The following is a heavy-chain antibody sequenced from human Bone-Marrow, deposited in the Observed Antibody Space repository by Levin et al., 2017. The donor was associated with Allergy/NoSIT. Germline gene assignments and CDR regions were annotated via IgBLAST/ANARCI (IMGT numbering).Heavy chain of an antibody. Sequence: GGSLRLSCAASGFTFDDYAMHWVRQAPGKGLEWVSGISWNSGSIGYADSVKGRFTISRDNAKNSLYLQMNSLRAEDTALYYCAKGRYPSVAGTLSSVAENWFDPWGQGTLVTVSS. D-gene: IGHD6-19*01. CDR3: AKGRYPSVAGTLSSVAENWFDP. J-gene: IGHJ5*02. CDR2: ISWNSGSI. V-gene: IGHV3-9*01. CDR1: GFTFDDYA.